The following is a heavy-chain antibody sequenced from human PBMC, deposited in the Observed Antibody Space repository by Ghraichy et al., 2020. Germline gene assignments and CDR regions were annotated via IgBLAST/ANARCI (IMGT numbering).Heavy chain of an antibody. CDR3: AKNLRDGHPFYEY. CDR2: ISGGGDYI. D-gene: IGHD2/OR15-2a*01. V-gene: IGHV3-23*01. Sequence: ETLSLTCEASGFTFSSYAMTWVRQPPGKGLEWLSAISGGGDYIYYADSVKGRFTISRDNPKNTLYLQMNSLRVEDTAVYFCAKNLRDGHPFYEYWGQGALVTVSS. CDR1: GFTFSSYA. J-gene: IGHJ4*02.